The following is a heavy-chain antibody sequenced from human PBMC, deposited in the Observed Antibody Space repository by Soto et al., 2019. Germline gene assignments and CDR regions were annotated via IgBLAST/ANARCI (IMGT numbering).Heavy chain of an antibody. V-gene: IGHV3-7*01. CDR1: GFTCSSYW. CDR2: IEQDGSEK. CDR3: AREYDYGSGSYYGSNWFDP. D-gene: IGHD3-10*01. Sequence: WWSLRLSCAASGFTCSSYWMNWFRQAPGKGLEWVANIEQDGSEKYYVDSVKGRFTTSRDNAKNSLYLQMNSLRAEDTAVYYCAREYDYGSGSYYGSNWFDPWGEGTLVTVSS. J-gene: IGHJ5*02.